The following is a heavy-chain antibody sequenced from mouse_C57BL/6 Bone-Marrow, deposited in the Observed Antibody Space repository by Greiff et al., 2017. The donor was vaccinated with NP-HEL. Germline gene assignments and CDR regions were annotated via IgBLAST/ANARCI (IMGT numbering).Heavy chain of an antibody. D-gene: IGHD2-3*01. CDR3: ARCYDGYYCDY. Sequence: EVQVVESGGGLVQPGGSLSLSCAASGFTFTDYYMSWVRQPPGKALEWLGFIRNKANGYTTEYSASVKGRFTISRDNSQSILYLQMNALRAEDSATYYCARCYDGYYCDYWGQGTTLTVSS. CDR2: IRNKANGYTT. J-gene: IGHJ2*01. CDR1: GFTFTDYY. V-gene: IGHV7-3*01.